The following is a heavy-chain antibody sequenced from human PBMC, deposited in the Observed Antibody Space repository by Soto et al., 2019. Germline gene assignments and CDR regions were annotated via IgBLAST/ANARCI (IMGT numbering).Heavy chain of an antibody. CDR3: ARVLLPHIAAARHVGWFDP. CDR2: IIPIFGTA. V-gene: IGHV1-69*01. CDR1: GGTFSSYA. D-gene: IGHD6-13*01. Sequence: QVQLVQSGAEVKKPGSSVKVSCKASGGTFSSYAISWVRQAPGQGLEWMGGIIPIFGTANYAQKFQGRVTITADESTSTAYMELSSLRSEDTAVYYCARVLLPHIAAARHVGWFDPWGQGTLVTVSS. J-gene: IGHJ5*02.